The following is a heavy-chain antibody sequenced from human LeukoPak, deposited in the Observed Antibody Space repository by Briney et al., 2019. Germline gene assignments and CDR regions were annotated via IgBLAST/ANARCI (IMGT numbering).Heavy chain of an antibody. D-gene: IGHD3-9*01. CDR3: ARVTLTGYYAFDY. V-gene: IGHV3-21*01. J-gene: IGHJ4*02. CDR2: ISSTSSYI. CDR1: GFTFSSYN. Sequence: GGSLRLSCAASGFTFSSYNMNWVRQAPGKGLEWVSSISSTSSYINYADSVKGRFTISRDKDKNSLYLQMNSLRAEDTAVYYCARVTLTGYYAFDYWGQGTLVTVSS.